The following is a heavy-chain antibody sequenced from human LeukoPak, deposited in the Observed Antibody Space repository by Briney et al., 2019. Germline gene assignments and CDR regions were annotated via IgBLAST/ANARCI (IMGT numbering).Heavy chain of an antibody. Sequence: PGGSLRLSCAASGFSFSYYGMNWVRQAPGKGLEWIGRIHYSGSTYYNPSLQSRVTISIDTSKNQYSLKLRFVTAADTAVYYCARVRCSGGSCPYYYYYYYMDVWGKGTTVTVSS. CDR1: GFSFSYYG. J-gene: IGHJ6*03. CDR3: ARVRCSGGSCPYYYYYYYMDV. D-gene: IGHD2-15*01. CDR2: IHYSGST. V-gene: IGHV4-39*07.